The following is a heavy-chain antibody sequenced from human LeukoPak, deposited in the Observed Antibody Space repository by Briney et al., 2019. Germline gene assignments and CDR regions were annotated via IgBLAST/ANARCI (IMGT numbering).Heavy chain of an antibody. D-gene: IGHD1-14*01. CDR2: IYSVGST. V-gene: IGHV3-53*04. Sequence: PGGSLRLSCAASGFSVNSNYMSWVRQAPGKGLEWVLDIYSVGSTYYADSVKGRFTISRHISKNTLFLQMNSLRAEDTAVYYCARAGPYEAFDIWGQGTMVTVSS. J-gene: IGHJ3*02. CDR1: GFSVNSNY. CDR3: ARAGPYEAFDI.